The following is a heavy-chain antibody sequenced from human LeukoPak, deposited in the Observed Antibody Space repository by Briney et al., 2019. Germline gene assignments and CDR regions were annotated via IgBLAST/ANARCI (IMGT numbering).Heavy chain of an antibody. CDR2: INPNSGGT. Sequence: ASVKVSCKASGYTFTGYYMHWVRQAPEQGLEWMGRINPNSGGTNYAQKFQGRVTMTRDTSISTAYMELSRLRSDDTAVYYCARDRRYSSGLNYFDYWGQGTLVTVSS. J-gene: IGHJ4*02. V-gene: IGHV1-2*06. CDR1: GYTFTGYY. D-gene: IGHD6-19*01. CDR3: ARDRRYSSGLNYFDY.